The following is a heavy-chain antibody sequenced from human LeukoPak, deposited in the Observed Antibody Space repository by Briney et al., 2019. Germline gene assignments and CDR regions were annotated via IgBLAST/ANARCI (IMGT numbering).Heavy chain of an antibody. J-gene: IGHJ6*02. CDR1: GGTFSSYA. CDR2: ISAYNGNT. D-gene: IGHD6-13*01. V-gene: IGHV1-18*01. Sequence: ASVKVSCKASGGTFSSYAISWVRQAPGQGLEWMGWISAYNGNTNYAQKLQGRVTMTTDTSTSTAYMELRSLRSDDTAVYYCARDGAHFGSSSHHYYYGMDVWGQGTMVTVSS. CDR3: ARDGAHFGSSSHHYYYGMDV.